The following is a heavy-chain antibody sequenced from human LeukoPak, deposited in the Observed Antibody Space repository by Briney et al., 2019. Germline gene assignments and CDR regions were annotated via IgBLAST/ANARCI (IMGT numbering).Heavy chain of an antibody. J-gene: IGHJ4*02. CDR1: GFTFEGCA. CDR2: INWDSGYI. CDR3: AKEGSVCRNGICRYFDY. Sequence: GRSLRLSCAASGFTFEGCAMHWVRQAPGKGLEWVSRINWDSGYIEYADSVRGRFTISRDNAKNSLYLQMNSLKPGDTALYFCAKEGSVCRNGICRYFDYWGQGTPVTVSS. D-gene: IGHD2-8*01. V-gene: IGHV3-9*01.